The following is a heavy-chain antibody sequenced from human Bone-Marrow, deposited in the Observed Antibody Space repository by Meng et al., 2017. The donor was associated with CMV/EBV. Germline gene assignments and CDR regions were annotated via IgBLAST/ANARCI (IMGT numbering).Heavy chain of an antibody. Sequence: SETLSLTCTVSGGSISSYYWSWIRQPPGKGLEWIGYIYYSGSTNYNPSLKSRVTISVDTSKNQFSLKLSSVTAADTAVYYCARSSGAYDFWSGFWGQGTLVTFSS. CDR2: IYYSGST. CDR3: ARSSGAYDFWSGF. D-gene: IGHD3-3*01. CDR1: GGSISSYY. J-gene: IGHJ4*02. V-gene: IGHV4-59*01.